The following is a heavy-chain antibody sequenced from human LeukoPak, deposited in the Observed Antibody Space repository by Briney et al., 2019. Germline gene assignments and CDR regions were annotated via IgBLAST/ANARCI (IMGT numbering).Heavy chain of an antibody. CDR3: ARDADIVVVPAANGVDY. V-gene: IGHV1-2*02. CDR1: GYTFTGYY. J-gene: IGHJ4*02. CDR2: INPNSGGT. D-gene: IGHD2-2*01. Sequence: GASVKVSCKASGYTFTGYYMHWVRQAPGQGLEWMGWINPNSGGTNYAQKFQGRVTTTRDTSISTAYMELSRLRSDDTAVYYCARDADIVVVPAANGVDYWGQGTLVTVSS.